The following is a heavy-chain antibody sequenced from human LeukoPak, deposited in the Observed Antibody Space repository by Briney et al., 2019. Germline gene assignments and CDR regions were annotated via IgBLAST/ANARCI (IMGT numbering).Heavy chain of an antibody. D-gene: IGHD2-2*01. J-gene: IGHJ6*03. CDR3: ARARIYCSSTSCYPPYYMDV. CDR1: GGSISRSSFY. V-gene: IGHV4-61*02. Sequence: SETLSLTCTVSGGSISRSSFYWSWIRQPAGKGLEWIGRIYTSGNTNYNPSLQSRASISIDTSKNQSSLKMSSVTAADTAVYYCARARIYCSSTSCYPPYYMDVWGKGTTVTVSS. CDR2: IYTSGNT.